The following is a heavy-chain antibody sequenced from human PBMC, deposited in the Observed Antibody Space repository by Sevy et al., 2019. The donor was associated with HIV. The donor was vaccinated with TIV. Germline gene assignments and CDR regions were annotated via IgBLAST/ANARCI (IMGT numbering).Heavy chain of an antibody. J-gene: IGHJ6*02. V-gene: IGHV3-30*03. CDR3: ARPRANYVDHYFFYAMDV. Sequence: GGSLRLSCAASGFTFRSYSMNWARQAPGKGLEWVALISYDGSDKYYADSVKGRFTISRDNFKNTLYLQMNSLTTEDTAVYYCARPRANYVDHYFFYAMDVWGQGTTVTVSS. D-gene: IGHD4-17*01. CDR2: ISYDGSDK. CDR1: GFTFRSYS.